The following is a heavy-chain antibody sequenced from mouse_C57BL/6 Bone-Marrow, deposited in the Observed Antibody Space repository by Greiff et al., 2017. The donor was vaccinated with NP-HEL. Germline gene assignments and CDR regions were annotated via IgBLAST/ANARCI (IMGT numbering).Heavy chain of an antibody. Sequence: GMLVESEGGLVQPGSSMKLSCTASGFTFSDYYMAWVRQVPEKGLEWVANINYDGSSTYYLDSLKSRFIISRDNAKNILYLQMSSLKSEDTATYYCARGLLRFDYWGQGTTLTVSS. CDR3: ARGLLRFDY. J-gene: IGHJ2*01. V-gene: IGHV5-16*01. CDR1: GFTFSDYY. CDR2: INYDGSST. D-gene: IGHD1-1*01.